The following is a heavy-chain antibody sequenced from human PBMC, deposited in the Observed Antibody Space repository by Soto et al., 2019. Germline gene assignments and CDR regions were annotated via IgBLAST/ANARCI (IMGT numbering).Heavy chain of an antibody. J-gene: IGHJ4*02. V-gene: IGHV3-23*01. Sequence: GGSLRLSCAASGFTFSSYSMSWVRQAPGKGPEWVSGFRSGGDDDTTYYADSVRGRFTISRDNSKNTLFLQMNSLRAEDTAIYYCAKKVNSGSGSQFFDYWGQGTLVTVSS. CDR3: AKKVNSGSGSQFFDY. CDR1: GFTFSSYS. D-gene: IGHD3-10*01. CDR2: FRSGGDDDTT.